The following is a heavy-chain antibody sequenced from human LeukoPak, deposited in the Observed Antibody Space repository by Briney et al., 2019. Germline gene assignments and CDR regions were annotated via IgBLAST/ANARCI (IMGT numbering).Heavy chain of an antibody. CDR2: IDWNSGPI. CDR1: GFTFDDFA. Sequence: GGSLRLSCTASGFTFDDFAIHWVRQAPGKGLEWVSGIDWNSGPIGYADSVKGRFTISRDNARNSLYLQMNSLRPEDTAFYYCAKDIGSTSPGGGFGYWGQGTLLTVSS. CDR3: AKDIGSTSPGGGFGY. J-gene: IGHJ4*02. V-gene: IGHV3-9*01. D-gene: IGHD2-2*01.